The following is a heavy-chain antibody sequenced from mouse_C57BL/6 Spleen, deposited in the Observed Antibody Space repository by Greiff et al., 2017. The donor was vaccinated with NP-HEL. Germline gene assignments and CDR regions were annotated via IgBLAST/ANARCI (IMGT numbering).Heavy chain of an antibody. D-gene: IGHD2-1*01. CDR1: GFTFSSYG. CDR2: ISSGGSYT. V-gene: IGHV5-6*01. Sequence: EVHLVESGGDLVKPGGSLKLSCAASGFTFSSYGMSWVRQTPDKRLAWVATISSGGSYTYYPDSVKGRFTISRDNAKNTLYLQMSSLKSEDTAMYDCARHAPYGKEDYAMDYWGQGTSVTVSS. CDR3: ARHAPYGKEDYAMDY. J-gene: IGHJ4*01.